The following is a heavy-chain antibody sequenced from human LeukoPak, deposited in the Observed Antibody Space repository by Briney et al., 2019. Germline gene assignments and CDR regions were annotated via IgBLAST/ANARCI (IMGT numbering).Heavy chain of an antibody. D-gene: IGHD5-24*01. V-gene: IGHV3-23*01. CDR1: EFTFSSYA. J-gene: IGHJ4*02. CDR3: AKDETRDGYNLGATDY. Sequence: GGSLRLSCAASEFTFSSYAMQWVRQAPGKGLEWVSGISASGGSTWYADSVKGRFTISRDNSKNTLYLQMNSLRAEDTAVYYCAKDETRDGYNLGATDYWGQGTLVTVSS. CDR2: ISASGGST.